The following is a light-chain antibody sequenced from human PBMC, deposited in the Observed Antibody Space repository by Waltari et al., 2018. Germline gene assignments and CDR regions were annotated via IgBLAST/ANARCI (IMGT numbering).Light chain of an antibody. CDR2: GSS. CDR3: QSYDTSLSVV. CDR1: GSTIGAGYE. J-gene: IGLJ3*02. V-gene: IGLV1-40*01. Sequence: QSVLTQPPSVPGAPGQRATTPCPGSGSTIGAGYELHWYQHPPPAAPKLLIYGSSTRPLGVPDRFCGSTSSTSASLAIAGLQAEDEADYYCQSYDTSLSVVFGGGTKLTVL.